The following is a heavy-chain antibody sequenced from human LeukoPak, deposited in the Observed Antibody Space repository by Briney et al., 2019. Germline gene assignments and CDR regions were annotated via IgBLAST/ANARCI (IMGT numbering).Heavy chain of an antibody. D-gene: IGHD1-26*01. V-gene: IGHV3-21*01. CDR2: ITSSSSYI. J-gene: IGHJ6*03. CDR3: ARDPYSGSYGDYYYYYMDV. CDR1: GFTFNTYN. Sequence: GGSLRLSCAAPGFTFNTYNMNWVRQAPGKGLEWVSSITSSSSYIYYADSVKGRFTISRDNAKSSLYLQMDSLRDEDTAVYYCARDPYSGSYGDYYYYYMDVWGKGTTVTISS.